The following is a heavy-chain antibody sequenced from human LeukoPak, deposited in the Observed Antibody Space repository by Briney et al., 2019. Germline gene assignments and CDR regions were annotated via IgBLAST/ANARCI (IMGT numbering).Heavy chain of an antibody. CDR3: ARTLIAAAATEFDP. D-gene: IGHD6-13*01. J-gene: IGHJ5*02. V-gene: IGHV1-2*02. CDR2: INPNSGGT. Sequence: ASGKVSCKASGYTFTAYYMHWVRQAPGQGLEWMGWINPNSGGTNYAQKFQGRVTMTRDTSISTAYMELSRLRSDDTAVYYCARTLIAAAATEFDPWGQGTLVTVSS. CDR1: GYTFTAYY.